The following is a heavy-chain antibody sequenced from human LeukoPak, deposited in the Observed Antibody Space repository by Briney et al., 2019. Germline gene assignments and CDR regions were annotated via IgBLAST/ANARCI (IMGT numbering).Heavy chain of an antibody. V-gene: IGHV3-21*01. CDR3: ARASGSYHGGDS. Sequence: GGSLRLSCAASGFTFNTYNMNWVRQASGKGLEWVSSISTGSSYIYYADSVKGRFTISRDDAKNSLYLQMNSLRADDTAVYYCARASGSYHGGDSWGQGTLVTVSS. J-gene: IGHJ4*02. D-gene: IGHD3-10*01. CDR1: GFTFNTYN. CDR2: ISTGSSYI.